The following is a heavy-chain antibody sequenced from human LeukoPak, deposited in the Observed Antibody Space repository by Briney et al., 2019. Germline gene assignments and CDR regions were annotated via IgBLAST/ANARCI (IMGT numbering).Heavy chain of an antibody. J-gene: IGHJ5*02. CDR3: ARVDSSSWTSGGFDP. V-gene: IGHV4-4*02. CDR2: IYHSGST. Sequence: SETLSLTCAVPGGSISSSNWWSWVRQPPGQGLEWIGEIYHSGSTNYNPSLKSRVTISVDKSKNQISLKLSSVTAADTAVYYCARVDSSSWTSGGFDPWGQGTLVTVSS. CDR1: GGSISSSNW. D-gene: IGHD6-13*01.